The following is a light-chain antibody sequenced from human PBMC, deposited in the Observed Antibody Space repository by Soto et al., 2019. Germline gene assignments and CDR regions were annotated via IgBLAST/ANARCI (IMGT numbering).Light chain of an antibody. CDR3: QHYNSSSEA. CDR1: QSISSW. Sequence: DIQMTQSPSTVSASVGDRVTITCRASQSISSWLAWYQQKPGKAPKLLIYKASTLKSGVPSRFSGSGSGTEFTLTISSLQPDDFATYYCQHYNSSSEAFGQGTKVDIK. J-gene: IGKJ1*01. CDR2: KAS. V-gene: IGKV1-5*03.